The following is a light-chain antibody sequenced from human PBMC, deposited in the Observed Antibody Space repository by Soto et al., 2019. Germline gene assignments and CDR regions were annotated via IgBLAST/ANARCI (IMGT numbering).Light chain of an antibody. J-gene: IGKJ2*01. CDR1: QSLLHSNGYNY. V-gene: IGKV2-28*01. Sequence: FVMTQSPLSLPVTPGEPASISCSSSQSLLHSNGYNYLDWYLQKPGQSPQLLIFWGSYRAAGVPVRFSGSGSGTDFTLKISRVEAEDVGVYYCMQALQTPYTFGQGTKLEIK. CDR2: WGS. CDR3: MQALQTPYT.